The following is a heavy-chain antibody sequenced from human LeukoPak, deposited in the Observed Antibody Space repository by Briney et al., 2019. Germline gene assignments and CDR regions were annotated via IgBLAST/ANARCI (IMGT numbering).Heavy chain of an antibody. V-gene: IGHV1-2*02. CDR3: ARDLEDNYSNYSY. Sequence: ASVKVSCKASGYSFTRYYMHWVRQAPGQGLEWMGWINPNSGGTNYAQKFQGRVTMTRDTSISTACMELSRLRSDDTAVYYCARDLEDNYSNYSYWGQGTLVTVSS. CDR1: GYSFTRYY. D-gene: IGHD4-11*01. CDR2: INPNSGGT. J-gene: IGHJ4*02.